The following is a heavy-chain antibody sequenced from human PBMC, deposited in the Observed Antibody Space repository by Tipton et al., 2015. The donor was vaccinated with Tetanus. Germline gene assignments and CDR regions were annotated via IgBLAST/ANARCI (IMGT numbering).Heavy chain of an antibody. CDR2: IKGEVDDVTK. D-gene: IGHD2-15*01. J-gene: IGHJ4*02. CDR3: VATPGMNQDF. V-gene: IGHV3-15*05. Sequence: SLRLSCATSGFNFTDAWMSWVRQAPGKGLEWVGRIKGEVDDVTKDYAAPVKGKFTISRDNSLKSLFLDMKNLKPEDTGVYFCVATPGMNQDFWGQGTLVNVSS. CDR1: GFNFTDAW.